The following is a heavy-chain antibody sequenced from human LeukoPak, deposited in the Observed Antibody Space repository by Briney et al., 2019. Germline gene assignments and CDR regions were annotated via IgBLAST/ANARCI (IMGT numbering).Heavy chain of an antibody. V-gene: IGHV1-46*01. CDR2: INPSGGST. D-gene: IGHD3-3*01. J-gene: IGHJ4*02. Sequence: EASVKVSCKAPGYTFASYYMHWVRQAPGQGLEWMGIINPSGGSTSYAQKFQGRVTMTRNTSISTAYMELSSLRSEDTAVYYCARGRSGYYHFDYWGQGTLVTVSS. CDR1: GYTFASYY. CDR3: ARGRSGYYHFDY.